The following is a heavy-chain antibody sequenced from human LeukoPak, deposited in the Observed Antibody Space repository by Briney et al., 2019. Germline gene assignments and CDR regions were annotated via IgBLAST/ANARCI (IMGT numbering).Heavy chain of an antibody. CDR2: ISSDGSNK. V-gene: IGHV3-30*18. CDR1: AFTFSYFG. Sequence: GGSLRLSCAVSAFTFSYFGMHGFRQAPGKGLEWVAVISSDGSNKYYADSVKGRFTISRDDSKNTLYLQMNSLRAEDTAVYYCANPEVWGRYDILTGYYYWGQGTLVTVSS. J-gene: IGHJ4*02. CDR3: ANPEVWGRYDILTGYYY. D-gene: IGHD3-9*01.